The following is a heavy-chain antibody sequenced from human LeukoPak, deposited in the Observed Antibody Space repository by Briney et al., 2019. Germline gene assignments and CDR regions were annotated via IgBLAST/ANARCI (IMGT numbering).Heavy chain of an antibody. J-gene: IGHJ4*02. Sequence: GGSLRLSCAASGFTFSSYGMDWVRQAPGKGLEWVSYISTSSNRIDYADSVKGRFTMSRDNAKNLLYLQMNSLRDEDTAMYYCARVSAPGTSGWYFGYWGQGTLVTVSS. CDR3: ARVSAPGTSGWYFGY. CDR1: GFTFSSYG. CDR2: ISTSSNRI. V-gene: IGHV3-48*02. D-gene: IGHD6-19*01.